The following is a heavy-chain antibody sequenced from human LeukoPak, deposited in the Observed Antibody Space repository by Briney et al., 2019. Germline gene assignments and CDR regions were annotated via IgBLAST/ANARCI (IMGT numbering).Heavy chain of an antibody. D-gene: IGHD2-2*03. V-gene: IGHV3-23*01. CDR2: ISGSGGST. J-gene: IGHJ6*02. CDR1: EFTFGNYA. CDR3: AKDGYCSSTSCYYYYGMDV. Sequence: GGPLRFSCAASEFTFGNYAMTWVRQAPGKGLEWVSAISGSGGSTYYADSVKGRFTISRDNSKNTLYLQMNSLRAEDTAVYYCAKDGYCSSTSCYYYYGMDVWGQGTTVTVSS.